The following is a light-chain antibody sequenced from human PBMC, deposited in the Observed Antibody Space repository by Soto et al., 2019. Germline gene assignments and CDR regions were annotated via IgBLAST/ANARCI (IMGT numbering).Light chain of an antibody. V-gene: IGLV2-14*01. CDR2: EVN. Sequence: QSALTQPASVSVSPGQSITISCTGPFSDVGGYNSVSWYQQHPGKAPKLMIYEVNNRPSGVSNRFSGSRSGNTASLTISGLQAEEDADHYCSSYTSSTTYVFGTGTKVTAL. J-gene: IGLJ1*01. CDR1: FSDVGGYNS. CDR3: SSYTSSTTYV.